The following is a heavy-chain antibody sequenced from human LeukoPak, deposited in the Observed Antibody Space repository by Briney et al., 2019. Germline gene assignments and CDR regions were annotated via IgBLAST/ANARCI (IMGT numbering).Heavy chain of an antibody. CDR1: GGSISSYY. J-gene: IGHJ5*02. D-gene: IGHD3-22*01. Sequence: SETLSLTCTVSGGSISSYYWSWIRQPPGKGREWIGYIYYSGSTNYNPSLRSRVTISVDTSKNQFSLKLSSVTAADTAVYYCARGNYYDPDWFDPWGQGTLVTVSS. V-gene: IGHV4-59*01. CDR3: ARGNYYDPDWFDP. CDR2: IYYSGST.